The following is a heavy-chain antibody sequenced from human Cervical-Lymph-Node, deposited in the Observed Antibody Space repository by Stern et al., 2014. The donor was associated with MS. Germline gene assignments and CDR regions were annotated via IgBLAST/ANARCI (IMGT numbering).Heavy chain of an antibody. CDR2: IVVDSGNT. Sequence: MQLVESGPEVKKPGTSVKVSCKASGFTFSSSSVQWVRQARGQRLEWIGWIVVDSGNTTYAQNFQERVTITRDMSTSTAYMELSSLRSEDTAVYYCAAKRDYYDSSGTDAFDIWGQGTMVTVSS. V-gene: IGHV1-58*01. CDR3: AAKRDYYDSSGTDAFDI. CDR1: GFTFSSSS. D-gene: IGHD3-22*01. J-gene: IGHJ3*02.